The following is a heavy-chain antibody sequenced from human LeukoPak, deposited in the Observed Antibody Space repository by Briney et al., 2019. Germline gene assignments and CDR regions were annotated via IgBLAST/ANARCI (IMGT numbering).Heavy chain of an antibody. Sequence: GASVKVSCKASGGTFSSYDISWVRQAPGQGLEWMGGIIPIFGTANYAQKFQGRVTITADKSTSTAYMELSSLRSEDTAVYYCARGGTAMVMGHYYYYMDVWGKGTTVTVSS. D-gene: IGHD5-18*01. J-gene: IGHJ6*03. CDR3: ARGGTAMVMGHYYYYMDV. CDR2: IIPIFGTA. CDR1: GGTFSSYD. V-gene: IGHV1-69*06.